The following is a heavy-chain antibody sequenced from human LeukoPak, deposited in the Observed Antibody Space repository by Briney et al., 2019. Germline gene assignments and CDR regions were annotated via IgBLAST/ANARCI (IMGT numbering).Heavy chain of an antibody. CDR2: ISASGSYI. J-gene: IGHJ4*02. CDR1: GFAFSLYS. V-gene: IGHV3-21*01. Sequence: GGSLRLSCAASGFAFSLYSMNWVRQAPKKGLEWVSSISASGSYIYYADSVKGRFTISRDNAKNSLYLQMNSLRAEDTAVYYCARVASYGGYFDYWGQGTLVTVSS. D-gene: IGHD5-18*01. CDR3: ARVASYGGYFDY.